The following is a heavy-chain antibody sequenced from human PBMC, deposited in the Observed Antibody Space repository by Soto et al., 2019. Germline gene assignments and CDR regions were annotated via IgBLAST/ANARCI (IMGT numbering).Heavy chain of an antibody. CDR2: ISSNSAYI. CDR3: TRDASRDSSARGWFDP. D-gene: IGHD6-13*01. V-gene: IGHV3-21*01. Sequence: GGALRLSCAASGVTFLSFTMNWVRQAPGKGLEWVSTISSNSAYIYYTDALRGRFTISRDNAKNSLHLQMNSLRAEDTAVYYCTRDASRDSSARGWFDPWGPGTLVTVSS. CDR1: GVTFLSFT. J-gene: IGHJ5*02.